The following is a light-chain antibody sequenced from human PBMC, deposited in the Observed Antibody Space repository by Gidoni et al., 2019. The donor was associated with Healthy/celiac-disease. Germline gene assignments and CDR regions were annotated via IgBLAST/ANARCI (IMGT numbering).Light chain of an antibody. CDR1: QSVSSY. J-gene: IGKJ1*01. Sequence: QSPATLSLSPGERATLSCRASQSVSSYLAWYQQKPGQAPRLLIYDASNRATGIPARFSGSGSGTDFTLTISSLEPEDFAVYYCQQRSNWPSWTFGQXTKVEIK. CDR3: QQRSNWPSWT. V-gene: IGKV3-11*01. CDR2: DAS.